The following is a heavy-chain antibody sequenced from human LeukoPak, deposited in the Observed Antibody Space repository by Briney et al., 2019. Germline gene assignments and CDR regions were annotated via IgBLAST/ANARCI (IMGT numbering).Heavy chain of an antibody. CDR1: GGSISSYY. J-gene: IGHJ4*02. V-gene: IGHV4-59*01. CDR2: IYYSGST. CDR3: ARGGDDHGDYPFDY. D-gene: IGHD4-17*01. Sequence: SETLSLTCTVSGGSISSYYWSWIRQPPGKGLEWIGYIYYSGSTNYNPSLKSRVTISVDTSKNQFSLKLSSVTAADTAVYYCARGGDDHGDYPFDYWGQGTLVTVSS.